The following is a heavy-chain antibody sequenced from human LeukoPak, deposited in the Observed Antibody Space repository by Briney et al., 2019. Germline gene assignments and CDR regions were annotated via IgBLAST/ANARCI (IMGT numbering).Heavy chain of an antibody. Sequence: SETLSLTCTVSGYSISSGYYWGWIRQPPGKGLEWIGSIYHSGSTYYNPPLKSRVTISVDTSKNQFSLKLSSVTAADTAVYYCARMHIVVVIAIGRTGGAFDIWGQGTMVTVSS. D-gene: IGHD2-21*01. J-gene: IGHJ3*02. CDR3: ARMHIVVVIAIGRTGGAFDI. V-gene: IGHV4-38-2*02. CDR1: GYSISSGYY. CDR2: IYHSGST.